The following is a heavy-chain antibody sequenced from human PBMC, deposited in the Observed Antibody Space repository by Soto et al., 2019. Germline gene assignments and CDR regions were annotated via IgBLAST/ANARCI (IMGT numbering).Heavy chain of an antibody. CDR1: GFTFSSYW. J-gene: IGHJ4*02. Sequence: EVQLVESGGGLVQPGGSLRLSCAASGFTFSSYWMHWVRQAPGKGLVWVSRINSDGSSTSYADSVKGRFTISRDNAKNTLYLQMNSLRAEDTAVYYCVRAPTGREYSGYDGNFDYWGQGTLVTVSS. CDR3: VRAPTGREYSGYDGNFDY. V-gene: IGHV3-74*01. D-gene: IGHD5-12*01. CDR2: INSDGSST.